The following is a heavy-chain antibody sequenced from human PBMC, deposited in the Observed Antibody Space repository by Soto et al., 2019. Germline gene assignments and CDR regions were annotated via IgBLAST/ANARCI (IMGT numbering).Heavy chain of an antibody. D-gene: IGHD6-6*01. Sequence: GGSLRLSCAASGFTFSSYSMNWVRQAPGKGLEWVSYISSSSSTIYYADSVKGRFTISRDNAKNSLYLQMNSLRDEDTAVYYCARELYSRSNYYYYYGMDVWGQGTTVTVSS. CDR3: ARELYSRSNYYYYYGMDV. CDR1: GFTFSSYS. CDR2: ISSSSSTI. J-gene: IGHJ6*02. V-gene: IGHV3-48*02.